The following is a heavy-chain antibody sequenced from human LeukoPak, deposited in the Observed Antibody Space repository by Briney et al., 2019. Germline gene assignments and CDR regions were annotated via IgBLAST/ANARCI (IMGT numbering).Heavy chain of an antibody. CDR3: ARDRELFVSWPPIYFDY. J-gene: IGHJ4*02. V-gene: IGHV1-18*01. Sequence: ASVKVSCKASGYTFTSYGISWVRQSPGQGLEWMGWISAYSGNTNYAQKLQGRVTMTTDTSTSTAYMELRSLRSDDTAVYYCARDRELFVSWPPIYFDYWGQGTLVTVSS. D-gene: IGHD3-10*01. CDR2: ISAYSGNT. CDR1: GYTFTSYG.